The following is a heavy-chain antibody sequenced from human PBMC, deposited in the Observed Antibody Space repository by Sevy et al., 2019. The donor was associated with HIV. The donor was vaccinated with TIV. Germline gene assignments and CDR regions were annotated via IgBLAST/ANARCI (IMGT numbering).Heavy chain of an antibody. D-gene: IGHD2-15*01. CDR2: INHDGSEK. Sequence: GGSLRLSCAASGFTFSSYWMHWVRQAPGKGLEWVANINHDGSEKYYVDSVKGRFTISRDNAKNSLFLQMNSLRAEDTAVYYCARALGSSDGYWDQGTLVTVSS. V-gene: IGHV3-7*04. J-gene: IGHJ4*02. CDR1: GFTFSSYW. CDR3: ARALGSSDGY.